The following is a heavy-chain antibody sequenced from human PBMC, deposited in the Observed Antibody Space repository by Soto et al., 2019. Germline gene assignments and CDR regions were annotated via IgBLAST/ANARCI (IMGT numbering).Heavy chain of an antibody. J-gene: IGHJ4*02. Sequence: SETMALTCTVSSGSINNYYWSWIRQPPGKGLEFIGYIYYAGTTTYNPSLKSRVTISVDTSKNQFSLELSSVTAADTAVYYCARGLITGSQYSGGWYYFDSWGQGTQVTVSS. CDR1: SGSINNYY. V-gene: IGHV4-59*12. CDR2: IYYAGTT. D-gene: IGHD1-26*01. CDR3: ARGLITGSQYSGGWYYFDS.